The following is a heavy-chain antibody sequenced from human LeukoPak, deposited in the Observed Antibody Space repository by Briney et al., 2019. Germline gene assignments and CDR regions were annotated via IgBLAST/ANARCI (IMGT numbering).Heavy chain of an antibody. CDR2: INHSGST. J-gene: IGHJ6*03. CDR1: GGSLSGYY. Sequence: SETLSLTCAVYGGSLSGYYWSWIRQPPGKGLEWIGEINHSGSTNYNPSLKSRVTISVDTSKNQFSLKLSSVTAADTAVYYCARGHGTISPRGYYYYYMDVWGKGTTVTVSS. CDR3: ARGHGTISPRGYYYYYMDV. D-gene: IGHD3-3*01. V-gene: IGHV4-34*01.